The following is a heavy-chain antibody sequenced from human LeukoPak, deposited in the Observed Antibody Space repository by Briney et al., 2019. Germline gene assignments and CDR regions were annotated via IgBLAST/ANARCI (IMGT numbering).Heavy chain of an antibody. CDR2: MRQDGSEI. CDR3: ARGGATRGRFEN. J-gene: IGHJ4*02. CDR1: GFPFNVQT. Sequence: GSLRLSCAASGFPFNVQTMSWVRQAPGKGLDRVASMRQDGSEIYYVDSVKGRFTISRDNPKNSLYLRMNSLRAEDTAVYYCARGGATRGRFENWGQGTLVTVSS. D-gene: IGHD1-26*01. V-gene: IGHV3-7*01.